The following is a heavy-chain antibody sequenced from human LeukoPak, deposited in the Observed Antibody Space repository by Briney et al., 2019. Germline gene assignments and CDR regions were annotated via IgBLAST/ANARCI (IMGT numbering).Heavy chain of an antibody. J-gene: IGHJ6*02. Sequence: PSETLSLTCTVSGGSISSYYWSWIRQPPGRGLEWIGYIYYSGSTNYNPSLKSRVTISVDTSKNQFSLKLSSVTAADTAVYYCATRYGSGLPQVDGMDVWGQGTTVTVSS. V-gene: IGHV4-59*08. CDR2: IYYSGST. CDR3: ATRYGSGLPQVDGMDV. D-gene: IGHD3-10*01. CDR1: GGSISSYY.